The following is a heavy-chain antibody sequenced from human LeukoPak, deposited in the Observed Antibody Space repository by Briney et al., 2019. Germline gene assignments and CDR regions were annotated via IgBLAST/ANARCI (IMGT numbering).Heavy chain of an antibody. CDR1: GYSISSGYY. CDR2: IYHSGST. D-gene: IGHD4-17*01. J-gene: IGHJ6*03. V-gene: IGHV4-38-2*02. CDR3: ARGYGDYARPPKGYYYMDV. Sequence: LETLSLTCTVSGYSISSGYYWGWIRQPPGKGLERIGSIYHSGSTYYNPSLKSRVTISVDTSKNQFSLKLSSVTAADTAVYYCARGYGDYARPPKGYYYMDVWGKGTTVTVSS.